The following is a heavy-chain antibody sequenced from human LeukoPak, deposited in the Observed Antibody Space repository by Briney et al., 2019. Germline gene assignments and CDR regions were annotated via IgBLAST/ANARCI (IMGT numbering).Heavy chain of an antibody. V-gene: IGHV3-23*01. J-gene: IGHJ4*02. D-gene: IGHD1-26*01. CDR1: GFTFSSYA. Sequence: GGSLRLSCAASGFTFSSYAMSWVRQAPGKGLEWVSAISGSGGSTYYADSVKGRFTISRDNAKNSLYLQMNSLRAEDTAVYYCARGLGAAFDYWGQGTLVTVSS. CDR2: ISGSGGST. CDR3: ARGLGAAFDY.